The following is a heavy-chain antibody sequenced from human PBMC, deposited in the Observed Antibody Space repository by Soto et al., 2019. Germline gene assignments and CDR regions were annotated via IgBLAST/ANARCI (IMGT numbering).Heavy chain of an antibody. CDR3: AGDEHCSGGSCYSSNYYYMDV. Sequence: SETLSLTCTVSGGSISSSSYYWGWIRQPPGKGLEWIGSIYYSGSTYYNPSLKSRVTISVDTSKNQFSLKLSSVTAADTAVYYCAGDEHCSGGSCYSSNYYYMDVWGKGTTVTVSS. V-gene: IGHV4-39*07. J-gene: IGHJ6*03. D-gene: IGHD2-15*01. CDR2: IYYSGST. CDR1: GGSISSSSYY.